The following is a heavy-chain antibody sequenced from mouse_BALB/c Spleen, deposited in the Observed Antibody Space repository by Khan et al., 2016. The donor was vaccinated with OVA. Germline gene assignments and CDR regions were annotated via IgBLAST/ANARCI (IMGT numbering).Heavy chain of an antibody. J-gene: IGHJ3*01. CDR2: IWGDGST. CDR1: GLSLTNYG. V-gene: IGHV2-3*01. D-gene: IGHD2-2*01. Sequence: QVQLKQSGPGLVAPSQSLSITCTVSGLSLTNYGISWIRQPPGKGLEWLGVIWGDGSTNYHSALISRLSIKKDNSKSQVFLKLNSLQTDDTATYYCAIIYYGYDWFTYWGQGTLVTVSA. CDR3: AIIYYGYDWFTY.